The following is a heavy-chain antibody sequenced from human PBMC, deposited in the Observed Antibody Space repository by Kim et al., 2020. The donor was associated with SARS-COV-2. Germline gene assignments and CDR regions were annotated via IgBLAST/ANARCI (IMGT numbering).Heavy chain of an antibody. CDR1: GLPFSRYW. J-gene: IGHJ5*02. V-gene: IGHV3-74*03. D-gene: IGHD6-19*01. Sequence: GGSLRLSCVVSGLPFSRYWMFWVRQSPCKGPVWVSRVSSDGKRITYADSVKGRVTVSRDNGKNTVYLQMDSLRTEDTAVYYCAADRNSGWSYHWGQGTLVTVSS. CDR3: AADRNSGWSYH. CDR2: VSSDGKRI.